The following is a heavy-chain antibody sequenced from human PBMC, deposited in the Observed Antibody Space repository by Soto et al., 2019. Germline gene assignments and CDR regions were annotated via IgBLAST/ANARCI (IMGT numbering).Heavy chain of an antibody. D-gene: IGHD3-3*01. CDR1: GFSFDDFA. CDR3: AKERVRFLDA. Sequence: QLVESGGGLVQPGGSLRLSCVASGFSFDDFAMHWVRQAPGKGLEWISGITWNSVSTDYANSVKGRFTVSRDNAKNSLYLQMSILTTEDTALYFCAKERVRFLDAWGQGTLVTV. V-gene: IGHV3-9*01. CDR2: ITWNSVST. J-gene: IGHJ5*02.